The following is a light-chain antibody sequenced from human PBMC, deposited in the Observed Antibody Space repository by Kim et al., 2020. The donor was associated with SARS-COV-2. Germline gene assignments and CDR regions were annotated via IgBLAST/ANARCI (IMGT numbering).Light chain of an antibody. CDR2: GAA. J-gene: IGKJ5*01. CDR3: QQYNNWPPSNT. Sequence: PGGRGAPSCRASKQSSSSLAWYQQKPGQAPRLLIYGAASRATGIPARFSGSGSGAEFTLTISSMQYEDVAVYYCQQYNNWPPSNTFGQGTRLEIK. V-gene: IGKV3-15*01. CDR1: KQSSSS.